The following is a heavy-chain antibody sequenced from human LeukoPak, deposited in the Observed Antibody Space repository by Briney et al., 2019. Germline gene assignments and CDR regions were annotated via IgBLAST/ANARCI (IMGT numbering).Heavy chain of an antibody. CDR3: ADIAVAGTPDAFDI. CDR2: ITSSSSYI. J-gene: IGHJ3*02. Sequence: PGGSLRLSCAASGFTFSTYNMNWVRQAPGKGLEWVSSITSSSSYIYYADSVKGRFTISRDNAKNSLYLQMNSLRAEDTAVYYCADIAVAGTPDAFDIWGQETMVTVSS. CDR1: GFTFSTYN. V-gene: IGHV3-21*01. D-gene: IGHD6-19*01.